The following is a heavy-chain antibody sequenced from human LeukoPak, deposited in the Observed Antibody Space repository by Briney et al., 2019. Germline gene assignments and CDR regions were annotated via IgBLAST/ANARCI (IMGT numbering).Heavy chain of an antibody. D-gene: IGHD3-16*02. Sequence: PSETLSLTCAVYGGSFSGYYWSWIRQPPGKGLEWIGEINHSGSTNYNPSLKSRVTISVDTSKNQFSLKLSSVTAADTAVYYCARGNRGDYDYVWGSYPLPVYWGQGTLVTVSS. CDR3: ARGNRGDYDYVWGSYPLPVY. J-gene: IGHJ4*02. CDR1: GGSFSGYY. V-gene: IGHV4-34*01. CDR2: INHSGST.